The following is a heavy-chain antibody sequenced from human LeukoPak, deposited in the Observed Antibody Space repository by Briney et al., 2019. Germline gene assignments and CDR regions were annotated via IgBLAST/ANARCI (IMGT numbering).Heavy chain of an antibody. CDR3: ARDGAVAGLYALDY. Sequence: GGSLRLSCAPSGYTFSSYSMNWVRQAPGKGLEWVSYISSSSSTIYYADSVKGRFTISRDNAKNSLYLQMNSLRAEDTAVYYCARDGAVAGLYALDYWGQGTLVTVSS. D-gene: IGHD6-19*01. CDR2: ISSSSSTI. V-gene: IGHV3-48*01. CDR1: GYTFSSYS. J-gene: IGHJ4*02.